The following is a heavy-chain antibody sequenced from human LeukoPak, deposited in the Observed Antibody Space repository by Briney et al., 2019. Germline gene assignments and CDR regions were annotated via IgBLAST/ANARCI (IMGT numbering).Heavy chain of an antibody. CDR3: WGSRGNFDY. J-gene: IGHJ4*02. Sequence: GSLRLSCAASGFTFSNAWMSWVRQAPGKGLEWVGRIKSKTDGGTTDYAAPVKGRFTISRDNAKNSLYLQMNSLRAEDTAVYYCWGSRGNFDYWGQGTLVTVSS. CDR1: GFTFSNAW. V-gene: IGHV3-15*01. CDR2: IKSKTDGGTT. D-gene: IGHD7-27*01.